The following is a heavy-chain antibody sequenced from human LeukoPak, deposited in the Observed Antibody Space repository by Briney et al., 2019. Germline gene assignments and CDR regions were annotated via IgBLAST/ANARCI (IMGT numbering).Heavy chain of an antibody. Sequence: GRSLRLSCAASGFTFSAYSLHWLRQAPDKGLEWVADLSYDGSNQYYADSVKGRFTISRDTSKNVLYLQMNSLGAEDTAVYYCAREYGIAAVGGLDVWGKGITVTVSS. CDR3: AREYGIAAVGGLDV. CDR2: LSYDGSNQ. CDR1: GFTFSAYS. V-gene: IGHV3-30*04. D-gene: IGHD6-25*01. J-gene: IGHJ6*04.